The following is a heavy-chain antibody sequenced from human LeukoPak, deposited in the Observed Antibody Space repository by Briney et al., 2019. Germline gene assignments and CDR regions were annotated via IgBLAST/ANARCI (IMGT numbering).Heavy chain of an antibody. Sequence: GASVKVSCKASGYTFTNYGISWVRQAPGQGLEWISWISANNGETRYAQNFQGRVTMTTDTSTTTAYMELRSLRSDDTAVYYCARVPPSAQQLFSSDYWGQGTQVTVSS. CDR1: GYTFTNYG. J-gene: IGHJ4*02. V-gene: IGHV1-18*04. CDR2: ISANNGET. CDR3: ARVPPSAQQLFSSDY. D-gene: IGHD6-13*01.